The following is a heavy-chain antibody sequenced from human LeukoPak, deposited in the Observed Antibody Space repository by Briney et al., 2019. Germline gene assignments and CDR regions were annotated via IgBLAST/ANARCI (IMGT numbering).Heavy chain of an antibody. CDR3: ARVATDSSGYYSRYFDY. Sequence: SETLSLTCTVSGYSISSGYYWGWIRQPPGKGLEWIGSIYQSGSTYYNPSLKSRVSISVDTSKNQFSLKLSSVTAADTAVYYCARVATDSSGYYSRYFDYWGQGTLVTVFS. CDR1: GYSISSGYY. J-gene: IGHJ4*02. CDR2: IYQSGST. V-gene: IGHV4-38-2*02. D-gene: IGHD3-22*01.